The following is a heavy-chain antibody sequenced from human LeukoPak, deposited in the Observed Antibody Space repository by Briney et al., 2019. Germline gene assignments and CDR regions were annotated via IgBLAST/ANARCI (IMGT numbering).Heavy chain of an antibody. Sequence: ASVKVSCKASGYTFTSYYMHWVRQTPGQGLEWMGIINPSGGSTGYSQKFQGRVTMTRDTSTSTVYMELSSLRSEDTAVYFCARGVDSNGFEYWGQGTLVTVSS. J-gene: IGHJ4*02. CDR2: INPSGGST. CDR3: ARGVDSNGFEY. D-gene: IGHD3-22*01. CDR1: GYTFTSYY. V-gene: IGHV1-46*01.